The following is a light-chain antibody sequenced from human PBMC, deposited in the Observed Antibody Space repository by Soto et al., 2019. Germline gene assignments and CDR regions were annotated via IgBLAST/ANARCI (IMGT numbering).Light chain of an antibody. Sequence: DIVMTQSPDSLAVSLGERATIKCKSSQSVLYTSNNRNYLAWYQQKPGQPPKLLIYWASTRESGVPDRFSGSGSGTDFTLTISSLQAEDVAVYNCQQYSSTPPTFGQGTRVEIK. CDR2: WAS. V-gene: IGKV4-1*01. J-gene: IGKJ1*01. CDR1: QSVLYTSNNRNY. CDR3: QQYSSTPPT.